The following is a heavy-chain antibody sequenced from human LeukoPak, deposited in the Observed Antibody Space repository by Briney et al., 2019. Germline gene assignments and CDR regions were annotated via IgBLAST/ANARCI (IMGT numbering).Heavy chain of an antibody. D-gene: IGHD5-12*01. Sequence: GGSVRLSCVASRFAFSQAWMSWVRQAPGKGLEWVGRIKSESDGGTTDYAAPVKGRFTISRDDSKNTLFLQMNSLQTEDTAVYYCTTSGGFDHWGQGTLVTVSS. J-gene: IGHJ4*02. CDR3: TTSGGFDH. V-gene: IGHV3-15*01. CDR1: RFAFSQAW. CDR2: IKSESDGGTT.